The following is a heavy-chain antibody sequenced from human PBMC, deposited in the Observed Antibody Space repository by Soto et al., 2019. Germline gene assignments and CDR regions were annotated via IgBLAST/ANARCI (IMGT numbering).Heavy chain of an antibody. V-gene: IGHV4-31*03. CDR2: IYYSGNT. D-gene: IGHD2-2*01. J-gene: IGHJ6*02. Sequence: SETLSLTCTISGGSIRNGGYYWTWIRQHPGKGLEWIGYIYYSGNTYYNPSLKNRTIISVDTSRNQFSLDLSSLTAADTAVYYCARDPEISRYCYGMDVWGQGTTVTVSS. CDR1: GGSIRNGGYY. CDR3: ARDPEISRYCYGMDV.